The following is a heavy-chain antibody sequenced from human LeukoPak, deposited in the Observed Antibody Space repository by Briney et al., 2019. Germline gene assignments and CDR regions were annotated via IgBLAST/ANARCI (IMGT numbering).Heavy chain of an antibody. CDR3: ARRGVCSGGTCYSGGEAAFDI. Sequence: GESLKISCKGSGYTFANYWIGWVRQMPGKGLEWMGIIYPGDSNTRYSPSFQGQVTITADKSITTAYLQWSSLKASDTAMYYCARRGVCSGGTCYSGGEAAFDIWGQGTMVTVSS. CDR1: GYTFANYW. CDR2: IYPGDSNT. J-gene: IGHJ3*02. V-gene: IGHV5-51*01. D-gene: IGHD2-15*01.